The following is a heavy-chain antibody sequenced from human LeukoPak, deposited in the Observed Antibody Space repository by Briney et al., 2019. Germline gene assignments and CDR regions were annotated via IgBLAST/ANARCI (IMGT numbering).Heavy chain of an antibody. V-gene: IGHV4-30-4*01. Sequence: SQTLSLTCTVSGGSISSGDYYWSWIRQPPGKGLEWIGYIYYSGSTYYNPSLKSRVTISVDTSKNQFSLKLSSVTAADTAVYYCARAPYDFWSGYTNYYYYGMDVWGQGTTVTVSS. CDR1: GGSISSGDYY. D-gene: IGHD3-3*01. CDR2: IYYSGST. J-gene: IGHJ6*02. CDR3: ARAPYDFWSGYTNYYYYGMDV.